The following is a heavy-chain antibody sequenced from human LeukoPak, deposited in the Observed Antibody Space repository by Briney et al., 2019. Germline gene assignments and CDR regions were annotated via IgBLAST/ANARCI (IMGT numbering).Heavy chain of an antibody. Sequence: ASETLSLTCTVSGGSINSGDYYWNWIRQHPEKGLEWIGYIHSSGNTYYNPPLKSRVTISRDTSKNQFSLKLSSVTAADTAVYYCARVYGSGSALEYWGQGTLVTVSS. J-gene: IGHJ4*02. D-gene: IGHD3-10*01. CDR2: IHSSGNT. CDR3: ARVYGSGSALEY. CDR1: GGSINSGDYY. V-gene: IGHV4-31*03.